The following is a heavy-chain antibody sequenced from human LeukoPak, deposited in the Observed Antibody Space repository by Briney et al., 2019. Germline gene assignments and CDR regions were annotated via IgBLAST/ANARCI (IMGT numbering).Heavy chain of an antibody. V-gene: IGHV3-11*01. D-gene: IGHD5-18*01. Sequence: GGSLRLSCAASGFTFSDYYVSWIRQAPGKGLEWVSYISSSGSTIYYADSVKGRFTISRDNAKNSLYLQMNSLRAEDTAAYYCARNPPHTSMVLQSDNWGQGTLVTVSS. J-gene: IGHJ4*02. CDR2: ISSSGSTI. CDR3: ARNPPHTSMVLQSDN. CDR1: GFTFSDYY.